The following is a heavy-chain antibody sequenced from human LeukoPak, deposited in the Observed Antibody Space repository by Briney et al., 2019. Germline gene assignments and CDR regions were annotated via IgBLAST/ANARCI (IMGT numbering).Heavy chain of an antibody. Sequence: GGSLRLSCAASGFTLSDYYMSWIRQAPGKGLEWVSYISSSGSTIYYADSVKGRFTISRDNAKNSLYLQMNSLRAEDTAVYYCARAVRDYYYYYMDVWGKGTTVTVSS. CDR2: ISSSGSTI. D-gene: IGHD4-23*01. V-gene: IGHV3-11*04. CDR3: ARAVRDYYYYYMDV. J-gene: IGHJ6*03. CDR1: GFTLSDYY.